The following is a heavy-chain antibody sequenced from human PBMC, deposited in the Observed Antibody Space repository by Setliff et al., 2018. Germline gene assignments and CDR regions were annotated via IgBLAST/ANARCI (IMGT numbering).Heavy chain of an antibody. CDR2: INWSGGSR. CDR3: ATRLGDF. CDR1: GFTFDVSG. D-gene: IGHD1-1*01. V-gene: IGHV3-20*04. Sequence: LRLSCGTSGFTFDVSGMSWVRQAPGKGLEWVSSINWSGGSRAYADSVKGRFTISRDNAKNSMYLEMNSLRAEDTAVYFCATRLGDFWGQGTLVTVSS. J-gene: IGHJ4*02.